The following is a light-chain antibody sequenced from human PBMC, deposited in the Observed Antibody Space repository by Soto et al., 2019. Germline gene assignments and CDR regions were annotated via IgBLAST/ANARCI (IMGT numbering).Light chain of an antibody. J-gene: IGLJ3*02. CDR1: SSNIGNNY. CDR2: ENN. CDR3: GTWDSRLNINWV. Sequence: QSVLTQPPSVSAAPGQKVTISCSGSSSNIGNNYVSWYQHLPGTAPRLLIFENNKRPSGIPDRFSGSKSGTSATLAITGLQAGDEADYYCGTWDSRLNINWVFGGGTKVTVL. V-gene: IGLV1-51*02.